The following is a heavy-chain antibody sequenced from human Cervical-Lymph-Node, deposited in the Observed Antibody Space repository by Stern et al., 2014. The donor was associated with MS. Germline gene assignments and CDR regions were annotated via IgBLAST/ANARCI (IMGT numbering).Heavy chain of an antibody. J-gene: IGHJ6*02. CDR1: GYTFTSYY. CDR3: AREVAGHRLGMMDV. Sequence: VQLVQSGAEVKPPGASVKLSCKASGYTFTSYYMHWVRQAPGQGLEWMGIINPSGGSTSYAQNFQGRVTVTRDTSTSTVYMELSSLRSEDTAVYYCAREVAGHRLGMMDVWGQGTSVTVSS. D-gene: IGHD6-19*01. CDR2: INPSGGST. V-gene: IGHV1-46*01.